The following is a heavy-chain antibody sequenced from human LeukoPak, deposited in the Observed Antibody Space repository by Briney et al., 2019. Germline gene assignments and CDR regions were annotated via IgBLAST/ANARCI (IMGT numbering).Heavy chain of an antibody. CDR3: ARARSGWYFDY. Sequence: PSETLSLTCTISGGSLIGYYWTWIRQPAGKGLERIGRISSSGSTNYNPSLKSRVTMSVDTSKNQVSLRLSSVTAADTAVYYCARARSGWYFDYWGQGNLVTVSS. V-gene: IGHV4-4*07. D-gene: IGHD6-19*01. J-gene: IGHJ4*02. CDR1: GGSLIGYY. CDR2: ISSSGST.